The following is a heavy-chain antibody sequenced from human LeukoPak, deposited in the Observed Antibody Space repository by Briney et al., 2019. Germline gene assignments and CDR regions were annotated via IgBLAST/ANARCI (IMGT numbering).Heavy chain of an antibody. D-gene: IGHD2-15*01. V-gene: IGHV3-43*01. CDR2: ISWDESTA. J-gene: IGHJ6*02. CDR1: GLSIGDNS. Sequence: PGGSLRLSCAASGLSIGDNSMHWVRQAPGKGLEWVSLISWDESTAYYSDSVKGRFTVSRDSGKNSLYLQMNSLRTEDTALYYCARGPNRWWVVSRNWGMDVWGQGTTVTVSS. CDR3: ARGPNRWWVVSRNWGMDV.